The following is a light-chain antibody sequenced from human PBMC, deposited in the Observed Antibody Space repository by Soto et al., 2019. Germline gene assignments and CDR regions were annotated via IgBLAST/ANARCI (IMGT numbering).Light chain of an antibody. V-gene: IGKV3-15*01. CDR1: QSVSSN. CDR3: QQYNNWPPSIT. J-gene: IGKJ5*01. CDR2: GAS. Sequence: EIVMTQSPATLSVSPGERATLSCRASQSVSSNLAWYQQKPGQDPRLLIYGASTRATGIPARFSGSGSGTEFTLTISSLQSEDFAVYYCQQYNNWPPSITFGQGTRLEIK.